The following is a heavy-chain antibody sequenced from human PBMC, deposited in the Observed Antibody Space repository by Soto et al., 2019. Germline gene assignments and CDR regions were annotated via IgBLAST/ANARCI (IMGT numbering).Heavy chain of an antibody. CDR3: ARDGGHCSGGTCYSPGD. Sequence: ASVKVSCKASGYTFTNYGINWVRQAPGQGLEWLGWINPYNGKTNYAQKVQGRVTMTTETFTSTAYMELRSLRSDDTAVYYCARDGGHCSGGTCYSPGDWGQGTLVTVSS. V-gene: IGHV1-18*01. CDR1: GYTFTNYG. CDR2: INPYNGKT. D-gene: IGHD2-15*01. J-gene: IGHJ4*02.